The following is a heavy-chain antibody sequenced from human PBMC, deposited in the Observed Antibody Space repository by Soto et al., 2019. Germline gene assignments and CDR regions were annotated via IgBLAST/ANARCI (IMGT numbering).Heavy chain of an antibody. CDR3: ARDRGNYGGNSDLFDY. V-gene: IGHV1-3*01. J-gene: IGHJ4*02. CDR1: GYTFTGYA. CDR2: INAGNGNT. Sequence: GASVKVSCKASGYTFTGYAMHWVRQAPGQRLEWMGWINAGNGNTKYSQKFQGRVTITRDTSASTAYMELSSLRSEDTAVYYCARDRGNYGGNSDLFDYWGQGTLVTVSS. D-gene: IGHD4-17*01.